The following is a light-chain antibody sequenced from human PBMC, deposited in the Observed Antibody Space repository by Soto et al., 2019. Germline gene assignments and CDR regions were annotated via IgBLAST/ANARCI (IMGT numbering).Light chain of an antibody. J-gene: IGKJ1*01. Sequence: ETVLTQSPGTLSLSPGERATLSCRASQTIRSNYLAWYRQKPGQAPRLLICGASNRATVIADRFSGGGSGTVFTLIISRLEPEDFALYYCQQYGSSPWTFGQGTKVEIK. CDR3: QQYGSSPWT. CDR1: QTIRSNY. V-gene: IGKV3-20*01. CDR2: GAS.